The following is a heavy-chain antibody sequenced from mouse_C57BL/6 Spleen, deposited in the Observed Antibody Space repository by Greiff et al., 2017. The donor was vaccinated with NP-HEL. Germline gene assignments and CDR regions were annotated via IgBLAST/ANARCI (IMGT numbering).Heavy chain of an antibody. J-gene: IGHJ2*01. CDR3: ARLDDGNYFDY. CDR2: INPSTGGT. CDR1: GYSFTGYY. V-gene: IGHV1-42*01. Sequence: VQLQQSGPELVKPGASVKISCKASGYSFTGYYMNWVKQSPEKSLEWIGEINPSTGGTTYNQKFKAKATLTVDKSSSTAYMQLKSLTSEDSAVYYCARLDDGNYFDYWGQGTTLTVSS. D-gene: IGHD2-3*01.